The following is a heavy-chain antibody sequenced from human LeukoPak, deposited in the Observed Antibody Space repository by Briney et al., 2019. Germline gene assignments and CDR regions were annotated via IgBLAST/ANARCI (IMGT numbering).Heavy chain of an antibody. CDR2: SGSS. CDR1: GGSFSDFY. J-gene: IGHJ6*02. CDR3: ARTRRHYYGSGKNLTPWPAGLDV. D-gene: IGHD3-10*01. V-gene: IGHV4-59*01. Sequence: SETLSLTRTVSGGSFSDFYWTWIRQSPGQGLEWIGYSGSSNYSPSLKSRVTISVDTSKRHFSLTLSSVTAADTGIYYCARTRRHYYGSGKNLTPWPAGLDVWGQGTTVIVS.